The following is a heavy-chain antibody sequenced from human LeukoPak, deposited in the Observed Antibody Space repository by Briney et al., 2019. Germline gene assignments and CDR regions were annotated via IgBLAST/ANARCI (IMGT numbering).Heavy chain of an antibody. CDR2: ISGSGGST. D-gene: IGHD5-18*01. Sequence: PGGSLRLSCAASGFTFSSYALTWVRRAPGKGLEWVSAISGSGGSTYYADSVKGRFTISRDNSKNTLYLQMNSLRAEDTAVYYCARAPRRGYSYGPTDYWGQGTLVTVSS. V-gene: IGHV3-23*01. CDR3: ARAPRRGYSYGPTDY. CDR1: GFTFSSYA. J-gene: IGHJ4*02.